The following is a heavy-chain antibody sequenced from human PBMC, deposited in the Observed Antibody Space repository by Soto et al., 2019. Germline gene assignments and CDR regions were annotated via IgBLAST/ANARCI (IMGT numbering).Heavy chain of an antibody. J-gene: IGHJ4*02. V-gene: IGHV3-30*18. CDR1: GFTFSGYG. CDR2: VSYDGSNK. Sequence: QVQLVESGGGVVQPGRSLRLSCAASGFTFSGYGMHWVRQAPGKGLEWVALVSYDGSNKYYADSVRGRFTISRDNSQNTLYLQMNSLRVEDTAVYYCAKEGNWNDPHHPDDWGQGTLVIVSS. CDR3: AKEGNWNDPHHPDD. D-gene: IGHD1-1*01.